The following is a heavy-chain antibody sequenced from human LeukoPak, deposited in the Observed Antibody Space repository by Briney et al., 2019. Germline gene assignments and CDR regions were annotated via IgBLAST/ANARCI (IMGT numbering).Heavy chain of an antibody. D-gene: IGHD3-22*01. CDR3: ATLEIDSSGYLL. CDR1: DDSFSTHY. V-gene: IGHV4-59*03. CDR2: ISSIGST. Sequence: SETLSLTCSVSDDSFSTHYWTWIRQPPGKGLEWIGYISSIGSTNYNPSLKSRVTISVDTSKKQFSLKMTSVTAADTAVYYCATLEIDSSGYLLWGQGTLVTVSS. J-gene: IGHJ4*02.